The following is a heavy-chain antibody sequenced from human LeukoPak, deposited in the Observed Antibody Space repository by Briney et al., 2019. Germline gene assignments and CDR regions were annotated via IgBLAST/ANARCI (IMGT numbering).Heavy chain of an antibody. D-gene: IGHD1-26*01. V-gene: IGHV3-30-3*01. CDR3: ARASGSYWAGIGY. CDR2: ISYDGSNK. Sequence: GRSLRLSCAASGFTFSSYAMHWVRQAPGKGLEWVAVISYDGSNKYYADSVKGRFTISRDNSENTLYLQMNSLRAEDTAVYYCARASGSYWAGIGYWGQGTLVTVSS. CDR1: GFTFSSYA. J-gene: IGHJ4*02.